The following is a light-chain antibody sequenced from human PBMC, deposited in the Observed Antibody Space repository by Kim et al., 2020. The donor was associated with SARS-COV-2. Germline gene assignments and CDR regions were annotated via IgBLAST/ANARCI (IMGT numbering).Light chain of an antibody. CDR2: WAS. CDR3: QQYYSTPYS. J-gene: IGKJ2*03. V-gene: IGKV4-1*01. Sequence: RATINCKSSQSVLYSSNNKNYVAWYQQKPGRPPKLLIYWASTRESGVPDRFSGSGSGTDFTLTISSLQAEDVAVYYCQQYYSTPYSFGQGTKLEI. CDR1: QSVLYSSNNKNY.